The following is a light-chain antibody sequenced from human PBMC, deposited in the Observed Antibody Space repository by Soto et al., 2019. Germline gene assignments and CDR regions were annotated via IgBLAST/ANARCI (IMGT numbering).Light chain of an antibody. CDR2: EVS. V-gene: IGLV2-14*01. CDR1: GSDVGGYNY. J-gene: IGLJ2*01. Sequence: QSALTQPASVSGSPGQSITISCTGTGSDVGGYNYVSWYQHHPDKAPKLMIYEVSNRPSGVSNRFSGSKSGNTASLTISGLQAEDEADYYCSSYTSSSTPHVVFGGGTKLTVL. CDR3: SSYTSSSTPHVV.